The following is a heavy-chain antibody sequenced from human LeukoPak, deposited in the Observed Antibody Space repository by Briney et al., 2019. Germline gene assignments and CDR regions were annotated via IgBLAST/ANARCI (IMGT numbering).Heavy chain of an antibody. J-gene: IGHJ4*02. D-gene: IGHD2-2*01. CDR1: GFTFSSYG. V-gene: IGHV3-30*18. CDR3: AKDRFGALVGYFDY. Sequence: PGGSLRLSCAASGFTFSSYGMHWVRQAPGKGLEWVAVISYDGSNKYYADSVKGRFTISRDNSKNTLYLQMNSLRAEDTAVYYCAKDRFGALVGYFDYWGQGTLVTVSS. CDR2: ISYDGSNK.